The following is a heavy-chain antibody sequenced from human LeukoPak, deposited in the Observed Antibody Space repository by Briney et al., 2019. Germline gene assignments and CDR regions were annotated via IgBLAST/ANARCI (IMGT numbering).Heavy chain of an antibody. CDR2: IYSNGRT. CDR1: GFTVSTNY. V-gene: IGHV3-53*01. D-gene: IGHD3-10*01. CDR3: ARDSGRFDVFDI. Sequence: GGSLRLSCAASGFTVSTNYMSWVRQAPGKGLEWVSVIYSNGRTYYAHSVKGRFTISRDNSKNTLYLQMNSLRAADTAVYYCARDSGRFDVFDIWGEGTMVTVSS. J-gene: IGHJ3*02.